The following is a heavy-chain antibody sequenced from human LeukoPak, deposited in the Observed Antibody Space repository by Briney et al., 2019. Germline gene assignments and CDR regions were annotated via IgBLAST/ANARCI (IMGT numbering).Heavy chain of an antibody. D-gene: IGHD1-26*01. V-gene: IGHV1-69*06. CDR2: IIPIFGTA. Sequence: SVKVSCKASGGTFTSYAISWVRQAPGQGLEWMGGIIPIFGTANYAQKFQGRVTITADKSTSTAYMELSSLRSEDTAVYYCARIASGSYAWFDPWGQGTLVTVSS. J-gene: IGHJ5*02. CDR3: ARIASGSYAWFDP. CDR1: GGTFTSYA.